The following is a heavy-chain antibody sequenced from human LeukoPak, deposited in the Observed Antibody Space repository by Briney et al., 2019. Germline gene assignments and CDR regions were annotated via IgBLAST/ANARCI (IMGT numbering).Heavy chain of an antibody. CDR1: GYTFTDYY. D-gene: IGHD3-10*01. Sequence: GASVKVSCKASGYTFTDYYIHWVRQAPGQGLEWMGIINPSGGSTSYAQKFQGRVTMTRDMSTSTVYMELSSLRAEDTAVYYCARVQRFGELLSYYYYMDVWGKGTTVTISS. CDR2: INPSGGST. J-gene: IGHJ6*03. CDR3: ARVQRFGELLSYYYYMDV. V-gene: IGHV1-46*01.